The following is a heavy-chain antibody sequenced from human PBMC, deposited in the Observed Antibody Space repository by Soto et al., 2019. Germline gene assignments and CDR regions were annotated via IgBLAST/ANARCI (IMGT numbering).Heavy chain of an antibody. CDR1: GFTFSSYW. CDR2: INSDGSST. CDR3: ARAVRAAAGTFDY. V-gene: IGHV3-74*01. Sequence: GGSLRLSCAASGFTFSSYWMHWVRQAPGKGLVWVSRINSDGSSTSYADSVRGRFTISRDNAKNTLYLQMNSLRAEDTAAYYCARAVRAAAGTFDYWGRGPLVTVSS. J-gene: IGHJ4*02. D-gene: IGHD6-13*01.